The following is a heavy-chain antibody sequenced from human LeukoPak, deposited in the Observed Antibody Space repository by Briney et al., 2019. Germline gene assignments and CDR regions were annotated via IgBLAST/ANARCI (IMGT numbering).Heavy chain of an antibody. D-gene: IGHD4-17*01. CDR1: GFTLSSSW. Sequence: GGSLRLSCAAPGFTLSSSWMHWVRQAPGKGLVWVSRIYIDGRRTNYADSVKGRFTISRDNAKNTLYLQMNSLRAEDTAVYYCARGVFGAYGYDYWGQGTLVTVSS. V-gene: IGHV3-74*01. J-gene: IGHJ4*02. CDR2: IYIDGRRT. CDR3: ARGVFGAYGYDY.